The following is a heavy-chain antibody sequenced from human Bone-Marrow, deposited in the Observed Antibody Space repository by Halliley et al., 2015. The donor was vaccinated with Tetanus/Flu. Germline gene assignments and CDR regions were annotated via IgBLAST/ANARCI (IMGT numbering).Heavy chain of an antibody. J-gene: IGHJ6*02. CDR3: ARRQGIAVSDDNSYYGLDV. D-gene: IGHD6-19*01. Sequence: VQLVQSGAEVKKPGESLKISCKGSGYSFSDYWIGWVRQMPGQGLESMGIIFPGDSETRYGQSFQGQVTISADPSISTAYLQWSSLKASDSAIYFWARRQGIAVSDDNSYYGLDVWGQGTTVTV. CDR2: IFPGDSET. V-gene: IGHV5-51*01. CDR1: GYSFSDYW.